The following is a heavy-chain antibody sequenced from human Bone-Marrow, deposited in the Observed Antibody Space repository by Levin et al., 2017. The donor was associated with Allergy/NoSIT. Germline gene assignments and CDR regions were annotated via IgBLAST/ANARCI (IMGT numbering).Heavy chain of an antibody. Sequence: TGGSLRLSCKVSGYDFTNFCIIWVRQKPGNGLEWMGRIHPSDFNTNYSPSFQGHVTISIDKSTSTAYLHWGSLKASDTATYFCARERIVPAQYSLYYYMDVWGKGTTVTVSS. CDR3: ARERIVPAQYSLYYYMDV. V-gene: IGHV5-10-1*01. J-gene: IGHJ6*03. D-gene: IGHD2-2*01. CDR1: GYDFTNFC. CDR2: IHPSDFNT.